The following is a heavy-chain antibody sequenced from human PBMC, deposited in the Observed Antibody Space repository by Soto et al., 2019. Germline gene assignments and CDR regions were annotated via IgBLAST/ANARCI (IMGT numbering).Heavy chain of an antibody. D-gene: IGHD2-2*01. CDR2: IKQDGSEK. J-gene: IGHJ6*02. V-gene: IGHV3-7*03. Sequence: GGSLRLSCAASGFTFSSYWMSWVRQAPGKGLEGVANIKQDGSEKYYVDSVKGRFTISRDNAKNSLYLQMNSLRAEDTAVYYCARVGYCSSTSCSYYYGMDVWGQGTTVTVSS. CDR3: ARVGYCSSTSCSYYYGMDV. CDR1: GFTFSSYW.